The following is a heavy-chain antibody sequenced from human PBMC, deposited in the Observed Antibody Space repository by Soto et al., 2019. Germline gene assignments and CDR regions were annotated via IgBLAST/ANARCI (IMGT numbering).Heavy chain of an antibody. CDR3: AGIVVVVAATNNYYYYGMDV. Sequence: SVKVSCKASGGTFSSHAISWVRQAPGQGLEWMGGIIPIFGTANYAQKFQGRVTITADESTRTAYMELSSLRSADTAVYYCAGIVVVVAATNNYYYYGMDVWGQGTTVTVSS. CDR1: GGTFSSHA. CDR2: IIPIFGTA. V-gene: IGHV1-69*13. D-gene: IGHD2-15*01. J-gene: IGHJ6*02.